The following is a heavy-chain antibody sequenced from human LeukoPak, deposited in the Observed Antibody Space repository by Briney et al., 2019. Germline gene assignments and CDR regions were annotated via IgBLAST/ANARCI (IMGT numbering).Heavy chain of an antibody. Sequence: PSETLSLTCTVSGGSISTSSFYWGWIRQPPGKGLEWIGSMYYSGSTYYNPSLKSRVTISVDKSKNQFSLKLSSVTAADTAVYYCARVNGAIQLWQRGDVYFDYWGQGTLVTVSS. CDR2: MYYSGST. CDR3: ARVNGAIQLWQRGDVYFDY. D-gene: IGHD5-18*01. CDR1: GGSISTSSFY. J-gene: IGHJ4*02. V-gene: IGHV4-39*07.